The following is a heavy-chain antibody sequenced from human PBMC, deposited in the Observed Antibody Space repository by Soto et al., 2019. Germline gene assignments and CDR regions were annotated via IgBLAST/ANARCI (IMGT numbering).Heavy chain of an antibody. CDR2: IYYSGST. CDR1: GDSVTSGNYY. Sequence: PSETLSLTCTVSGDSVTSGNYYWSWIRQPPGKGLEWIGHIYYSGSTNYSPSLKSRVTISLDTSNNQFSLKVTSVTAADTAVYYRAMITVDTYMIYWFDPWGQGTLVTVSS. V-gene: IGHV4-61*01. D-gene: IGHD3-16*01. J-gene: IGHJ5*01. CDR3: AMITVDTYMIYWFDP.